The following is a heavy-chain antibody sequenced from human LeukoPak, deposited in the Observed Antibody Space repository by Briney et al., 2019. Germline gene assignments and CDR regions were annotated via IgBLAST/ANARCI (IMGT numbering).Heavy chain of an antibody. V-gene: IGHV3-7*01. J-gene: IGHJ4*02. CDR3: ARDFKFYDFWSGYYTAYYFDY. CDR1: GFTFSSYW. Sequence: GGSLRLSCAASGFTFSSYWMSWVRQAPGKGLEWVANIKQDGSEKYYVDSVKGRFTISRDNAKNSLYPQMNSLRAEDTAVYYCARDFKFYDFWSGYYTAYYFDYWDQGTLVTVSS. CDR2: IKQDGSEK. D-gene: IGHD3-3*01.